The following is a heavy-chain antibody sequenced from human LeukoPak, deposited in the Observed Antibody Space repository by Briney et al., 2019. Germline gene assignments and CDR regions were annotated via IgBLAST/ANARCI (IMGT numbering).Heavy chain of an antibody. Sequence: GESLKISCKGSGYSFSSYWIGWVRQMPGKGLEWMGIIYPGDSDTRYSPSFQGQVTISADKSISTAYLQWSSLKASDTAMYYCARVSDGYCSSTTCVTSFYYYMDVWGKGTTVTVSS. J-gene: IGHJ6*03. CDR1: GYSFSSYW. CDR3: ARVSDGYCSSTTCVTSFYYYMDV. V-gene: IGHV5-51*01. D-gene: IGHD2-2*01. CDR2: IYPGDSDT.